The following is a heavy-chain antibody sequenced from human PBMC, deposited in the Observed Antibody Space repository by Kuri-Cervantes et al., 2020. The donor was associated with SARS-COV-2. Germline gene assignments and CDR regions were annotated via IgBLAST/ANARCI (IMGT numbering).Heavy chain of an antibody. CDR1: GYTFTSYG. V-gene: IGHV1-18*01. CDR2: ISAYNGNT. CDR3: ARDTYYYDSSGYYPTTTRFDY. J-gene: IGHJ4*02. D-gene: IGHD3-22*01. Sequence: ASVKVSCKASGYTFTSYGISWVRQAPGQGLEWMGWISAYNGNTNYAQKLQGRVTMTTDTSTSTAYMELRSLRSDDTAVYYCARDTYYYDSSGYYPTTTRFDYWGQGTLVTVSS.